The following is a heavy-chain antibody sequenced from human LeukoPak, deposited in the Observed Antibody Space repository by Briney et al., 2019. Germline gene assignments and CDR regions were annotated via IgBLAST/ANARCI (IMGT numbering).Heavy chain of an antibody. CDR3: AKDGSSWYYYYCYYMDV. V-gene: IGHV3-33*06. CDR1: GFTFSSYG. Sequence: PGRSLRLSCAASGFTFSSYGMHWVRQAPGKGLEWVAVIWYDGSNKYYADSVKGRFTISRDNSKNTLYLQMNSLRAEDTAVYYCAKDGSSWYYYYCYYMDVWGKGTTVTVSS. D-gene: IGHD6-13*01. J-gene: IGHJ6*03. CDR2: IWYDGSNK.